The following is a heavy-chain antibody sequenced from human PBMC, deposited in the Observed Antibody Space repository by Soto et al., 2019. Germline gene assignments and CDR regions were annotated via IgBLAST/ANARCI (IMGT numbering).Heavy chain of an antibody. J-gene: IGHJ5*02. CDR3: ARERLRHSFDP. CDR2: ISSSSTYI. Sequence: GGSLRLSCAASGFTFSDYYMSWIRQAPGKGLEWVSYISSSSTYINYADSVKGRFTISRDNSKNILYLQMNSLRVEDTAVYYCARERLRHSFDPWGQGTPVTVSS. CDR1: GFTFSDYY. V-gene: IGHV3-11*06. D-gene: IGHD3-9*01.